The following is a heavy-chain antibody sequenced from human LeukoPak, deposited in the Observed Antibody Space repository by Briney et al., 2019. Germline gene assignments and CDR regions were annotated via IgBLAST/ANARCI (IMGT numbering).Heavy chain of an antibody. CDR3: ARESRIYYYDSSGYFSY. J-gene: IGHJ4*02. Sequence: SETLSLTCTVSGGSISSHYWSWIRQPAGKGLEWIGRIYTSGSTNYNPSLKSRVTMSVDTSKNQFSLKLSSVTAADTAVYYCARESRIYYYDSSGYFSYWGQGTLVTVSS. CDR1: GGSISSHY. V-gene: IGHV4-4*07. D-gene: IGHD3-22*01. CDR2: IYTSGST.